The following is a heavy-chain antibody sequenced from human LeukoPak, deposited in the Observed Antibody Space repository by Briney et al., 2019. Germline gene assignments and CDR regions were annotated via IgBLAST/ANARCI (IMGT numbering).Heavy chain of an antibody. Sequence: SVKVSCKASGGTFSSYAISWVRQAPGQGLEWMGRIIPIFGTANHAQKFQGRVTITADKSTSTAYMELSSLRSEDTAVYYCARGTGYYDSSGLVPFDYWGQGTLVTVSS. CDR3: ARGTGYYDSSGLVPFDY. D-gene: IGHD3-22*01. CDR2: IIPIFGTA. CDR1: GGTFSSYA. J-gene: IGHJ4*02. V-gene: IGHV1-69*06.